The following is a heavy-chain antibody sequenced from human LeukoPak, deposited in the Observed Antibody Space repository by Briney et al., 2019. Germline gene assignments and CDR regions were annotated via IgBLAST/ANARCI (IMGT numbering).Heavy chain of an antibody. CDR2: INSDGSRT. V-gene: IGHV3-74*01. Sequence: PGGSLRLSCAASGFTFSSYWMHWVRQAPGKGLVWVSRINSDGSRTSYADSVKGRFTISRDNAKNTLYLQMNSLRAEDTALYYCARTNYYDISGYDYWGQGTLVTVSS. CDR1: GFTFSSYW. J-gene: IGHJ4*02. CDR3: ARTNYYDISGYDY. D-gene: IGHD3-22*01.